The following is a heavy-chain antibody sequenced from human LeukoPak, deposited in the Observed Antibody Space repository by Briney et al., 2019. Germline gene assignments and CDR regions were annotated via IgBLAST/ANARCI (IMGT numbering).Heavy chain of an antibody. CDR3: AGLYPYGSGWYYFDY. CDR1: GFSFNTYA. V-gene: IGHV3-23*01. CDR2: ISGSGGST. J-gene: IGHJ4*02. D-gene: IGHD6-19*01. Sequence: GSLRLSCAASGFSFNTYAMSWVRQAPGKGLEWVSGISGSGGSTYYADAVKGRFTISRDNSKNMLYLQMNSLRAEDTAVYYCAGLYPYGSGWYYFDYWGQGTLVTVSS.